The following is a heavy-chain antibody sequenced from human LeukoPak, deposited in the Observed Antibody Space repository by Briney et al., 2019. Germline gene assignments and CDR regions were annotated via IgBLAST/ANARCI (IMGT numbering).Heavy chain of an antibody. CDR2: ITTKTEGGAT. J-gene: IGHJ4*02. CDR3: TTYRITIYGLVEH. CDR1: GXXFSNXW. D-gene: IGHD3/OR15-3a*01. V-gene: IGHV3-15*01. Sequence: GSLRLXXXXSGXXFSNXWMSWVRQAPGKGLEWVGRITTKTEGGATSYVAPVAGRFTISRDDSQNTLFLQMNSLKTEDTAVYYCTTYRITIYGLVEHWGQGTLVTVSS.